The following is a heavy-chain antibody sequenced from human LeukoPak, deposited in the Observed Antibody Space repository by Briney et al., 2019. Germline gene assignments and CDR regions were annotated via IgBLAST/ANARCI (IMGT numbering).Heavy chain of an antibody. CDR1: GGSFSGYY. CDR3: ARGAVGATSVDY. V-gene: IGHV4-34*01. CDR2: IDHSGST. J-gene: IGHJ4*02. D-gene: IGHD1-26*01. Sequence: SETLSLTCAVYGGSFSGYYWSWIRQPPGKGLEWIGEIDHSGSTNYNPSLKSRVTISVDTSKNQLSLKLSSVTAADTAVYYCARGAVGATSVDYWGQGTLVTVSS.